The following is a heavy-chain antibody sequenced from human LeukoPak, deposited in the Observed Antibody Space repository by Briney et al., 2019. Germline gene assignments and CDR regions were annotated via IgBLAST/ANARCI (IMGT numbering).Heavy chain of an antibody. D-gene: IGHD2-15*01. CDR3: ARPATNCTGGRCVGPWHFDL. Sequence: PGESLKISCKGSGYSFTSYWIGWVRQMPGKGLEWMGIIYPGDSDTRYSPSFQGQVIISADKPISTAYLQWSSLKASDSAMYYCARPATNCTGGRCVGPWHFDLWGRGTLVTVSS. V-gene: IGHV5-51*01. CDR2: IYPGDSDT. CDR1: GYSFTSYW. J-gene: IGHJ2*01.